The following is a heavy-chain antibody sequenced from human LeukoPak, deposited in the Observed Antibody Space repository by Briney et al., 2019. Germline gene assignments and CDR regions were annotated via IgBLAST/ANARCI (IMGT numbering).Heavy chain of an antibody. J-gene: IGHJ4*02. D-gene: IGHD6-6*01. CDR3: AKDLKQLANFDY. Sequence: GRSLRLSCAASGFTFSSYGMSWVRHAPGKGLEWVSGISDTGGTTYYADSVKGRFTISRDNSKNTLYLQMNSLRAEDTAVYYCAKDLKQLANFDYWGQGTLVTVSS. V-gene: IGHV3-23*01. CDR1: GFTFSSYG. CDR2: ISDTGGTT.